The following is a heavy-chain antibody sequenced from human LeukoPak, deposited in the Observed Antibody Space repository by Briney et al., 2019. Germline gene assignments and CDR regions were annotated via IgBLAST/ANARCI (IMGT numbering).Heavy chain of an antibody. CDR2: ISSSCSTI. CDR1: GFTFSSYS. J-gene: IGHJ4*02. D-gene: IGHD3-22*01. V-gene: IGHV3-48*01. CDR3: ARDRHKYNYDSGGYPPY. Sequence: PGGPLRLSCAASGFTFSSYSMLWVRQAPGKGLEGVSYISSSCSTIYYADSVKGRFTISRDNVKNSLYLQMNTLRAEDTAVYYCARDRHKYNYDSGGYPPYWGQGTLVTISS.